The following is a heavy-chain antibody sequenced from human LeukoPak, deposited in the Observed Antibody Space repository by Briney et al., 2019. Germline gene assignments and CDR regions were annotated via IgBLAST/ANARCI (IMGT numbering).Heavy chain of an antibody. V-gene: IGHV1-8*01. CDR2: MNPNSGNT. J-gene: IGHJ6*03. CDR3: ARALSPRQDYDSILAPRRYYYYMDV. D-gene: IGHD3-22*01. Sequence: GASVKVSCKASGYTFTSYDINWVRQATGQGLEWMGWMNPNSGNTGYAQKFQGRVTMTRNTSISTAYMELSSLRSEDTAVYYCARALSPRQDYDSILAPRRYYYYMDVWGKGTTVTISS. CDR1: GYTFTSYD.